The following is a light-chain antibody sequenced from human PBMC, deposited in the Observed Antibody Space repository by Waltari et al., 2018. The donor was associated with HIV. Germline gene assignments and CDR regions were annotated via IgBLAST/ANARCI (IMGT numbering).Light chain of an antibody. CDR2: RNY. CDR1: SSNIGDNY. CDR3: ASWDDSLRNWV. Sequence: QSVLTQPPSASGTPGQRVTISCSGSSSNIGDNYVSWYQPLPGTAPKPLIYRNYRRPSWVPDRFSGSKSGTSASLAISGLRSEDEGDFYCASWDDSLRNWVFGGGTKLTVL. J-gene: IGLJ3*02. V-gene: IGLV1-47*01.